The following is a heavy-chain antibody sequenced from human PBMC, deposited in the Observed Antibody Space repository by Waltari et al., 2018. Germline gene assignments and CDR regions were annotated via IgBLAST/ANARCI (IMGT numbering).Heavy chain of an antibody. Sequence: QVQVVQSGAEVKKPGASVKVSCKASGYTFTSYGISWVRQAPGQGLEWMGWISAYNGNTNYAQKVQGRVTMTTDKSTSTAYMELRSLRSDDTAVYYCARDPRLAYYDFWSGSSNWFDPWGQGTLVTVSS. D-gene: IGHD3-3*01. V-gene: IGHV1-18*01. CDR3: ARDPRLAYYDFWSGSSNWFDP. CDR2: ISAYNGNT. CDR1: GYTFTSYG. J-gene: IGHJ5*02.